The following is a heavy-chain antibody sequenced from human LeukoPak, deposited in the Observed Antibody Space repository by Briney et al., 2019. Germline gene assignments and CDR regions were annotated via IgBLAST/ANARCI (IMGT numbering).Heavy chain of an antibody. D-gene: IGHD3-9*01. CDR1: GFTFTTYS. J-gene: IGHJ4*02. CDR2: ISSGSSAI. CDR3: ARSPDILTGENFDY. V-gene: IGHV3-21*04. Sequence: GGSLRLSCEASGFTFTTYSMTWVRQAPGKGLEWVSIISSGSSAIFSADALRGRFTISRDDAKNLLYLDMNSLRAEDTAVYYCARSPDILTGENFDYWGQGTLVTVSS.